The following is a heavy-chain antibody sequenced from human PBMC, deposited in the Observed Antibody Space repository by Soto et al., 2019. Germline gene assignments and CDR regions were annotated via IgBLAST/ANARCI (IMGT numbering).Heavy chain of an antibody. CDR2: ISWDSGKI. J-gene: IGHJ6*02. V-gene: IGHV3-9*01. D-gene: IGHD2-15*01. CDR3: AKEGGPSYSPYGMDV. Sequence: GGSLRLSCVASGFIFDDYAMHWVRQAPGKGLEWVSGISWDSGKIGYADSVKGRFTISRDNAKNSLYLQMNSLRTEDTALYYCAKEGGPSYSPYGMDVWGQGTTVTVSS. CDR1: GFIFDDYA.